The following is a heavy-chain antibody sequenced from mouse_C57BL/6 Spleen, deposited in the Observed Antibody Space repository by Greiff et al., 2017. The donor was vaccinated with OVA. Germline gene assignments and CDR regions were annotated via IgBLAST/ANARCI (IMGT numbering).Heavy chain of an antibody. J-gene: IGHJ3*01. CDR1: GYSITSGYY. CDR2: ISYDGSN. V-gene: IGHV3-6*01. CDR3: ARGDYSNYDWFAY. D-gene: IGHD2-5*01. Sequence: EVKLMESGPGLVKPSQSLSLACSVTGYSITSGYYWNWIRQFPGNKLEWMGYISYDGSNNYNPSLQNRISITLDTSKNQFFLKLNSVTTEDTATYYGARGDYSNYDWFAYWGQGTLVTVSA.